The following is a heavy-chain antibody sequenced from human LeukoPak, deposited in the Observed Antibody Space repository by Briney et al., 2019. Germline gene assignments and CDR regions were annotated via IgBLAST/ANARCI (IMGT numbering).Heavy chain of an antibody. V-gene: IGHV3-74*01. CDR1: GFTFSSYW. CDR2: INSDGSST. J-gene: IGHJ6*02. Sequence: GGSLRLSCAASGFTFSSYWMHWVRQAPGKGLVWVSRINSDGSSTSYADSVKGRFTISRDNANNSLSLQMNSLRAEDTAVYYCARLGPELLLREDLYYYGMDVWGQGTTVTVSS. CDR3: ARLGPELLLREDLYYYGMDV. D-gene: IGHD2-15*01.